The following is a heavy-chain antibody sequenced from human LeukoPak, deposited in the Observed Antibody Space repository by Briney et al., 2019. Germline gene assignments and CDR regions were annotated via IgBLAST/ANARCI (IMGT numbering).Heavy chain of an antibody. CDR2: ISAYNGTT. Sequence: ASVKVSCKASGYTFTSYVISWGLQAPGHGREWMGGISAYNGTTNYEQKLQGRVTITTETSTSKAYMDLRSLRSDDPAVYYCARDLFGYDSSGYGGDYWGQGTLVTVSS. V-gene: IGHV1-18*01. CDR1: GYTFTSYV. J-gene: IGHJ4*02. D-gene: IGHD3-22*01. CDR3: ARDLFGYDSSGYGGDY.